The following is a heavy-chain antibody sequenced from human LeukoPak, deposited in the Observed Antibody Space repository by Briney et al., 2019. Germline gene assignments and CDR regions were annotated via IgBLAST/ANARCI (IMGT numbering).Heavy chain of an antibody. CDR3: ATDIAGITMVQGGYYYGMDV. Sequence: KPGESLRLSCAASGFTFSSYSMNWVRQAPGKGLEWVSSISSSSSYIYYADSVKGRFTISRDNAKNSLYLQMNSLRSEDTAVYYCATDIAGITMVQGGYYYGMDVWGQGTTVTVSS. CDR2: ISSSSSYI. V-gene: IGHV3-21*04. D-gene: IGHD3-10*01. CDR1: GFTFSSYS. J-gene: IGHJ6*02.